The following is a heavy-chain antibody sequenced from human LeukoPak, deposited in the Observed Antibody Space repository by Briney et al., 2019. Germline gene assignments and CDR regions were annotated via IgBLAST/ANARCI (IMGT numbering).Heavy chain of an antibody. CDR1: GFTFSSFY. J-gene: IGHJ4*02. CDR2: IKQDGSEK. V-gene: IGHV3-7*02. CDR3: ARGKGLDY. Sequence: GGSLRLSCAASGFTFSSFYMSWVRQVPGKGLEWVANIKQDGSEKYYVDSVKGRSTISRDNAQNSLYLQMNSLRAEDTALYYCARGKGLDYWGQGTLVTVSS.